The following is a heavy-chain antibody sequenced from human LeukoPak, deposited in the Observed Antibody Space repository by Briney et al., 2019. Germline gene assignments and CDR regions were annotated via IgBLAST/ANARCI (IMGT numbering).Heavy chain of an antibody. CDR1: GLTFGSYT. J-gene: IGHJ6*03. V-gene: IGHV3-21*01. CDR2: ISSSSSYI. D-gene: IGHD6-13*01. CDR3: ARVEQLPRYYYYYYMDV. Sequence: PGGSLRLSCAASGLTFGSYTMSWVRQAPGKGLEWVSSISSSSSYIYYADSVKGRFTISRGNAKNSLYLQMNSLRAEDTAVYYCARVEQLPRYYYYYYMDVWGKGTTVTVSS.